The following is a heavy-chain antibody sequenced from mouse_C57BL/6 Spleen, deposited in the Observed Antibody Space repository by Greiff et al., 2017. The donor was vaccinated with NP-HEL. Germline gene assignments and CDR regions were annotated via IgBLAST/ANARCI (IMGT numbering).Heavy chain of an antibody. CDR2: IDTSDSYT. J-gene: IGHJ1*03. CDR1: GYTFTSYW. Sequence: QVQLQQPGAELVMPGASVKLSCKASGYTFTSYWMHWVKQRPGQGLEWIGEIDTSDSYTTYHPKFKGKSTLTVDKSSSTAYMQLSSLTSEDSAVYYCARDGTTVVATYWYFDVWGTGTTVTVSS. V-gene: IGHV1-69*01. CDR3: ARDGTTVVATYWYFDV. D-gene: IGHD1-1*01.